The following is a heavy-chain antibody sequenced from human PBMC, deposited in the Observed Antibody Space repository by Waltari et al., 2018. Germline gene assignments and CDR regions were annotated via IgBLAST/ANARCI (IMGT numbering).Heavy chain of an antibody. D-gene: IGHD3-22*01. J-gene: IGHJ4*02. V-gene: IGHV1-69*01. CDR3: ARVGYYYDSSGYYLDY. Sequence: QVQLVQSGAEVKKPGSSVQVSCKASGGTFSSYAISWLRQASGQGLEWMGGIIPIFGTANYAQKFQGRVTITAYESTSTAYMELSSLRSEDTAVYYCARVGYYYDSSGYYLDYWGQGTLVTVSS. CDR2: IIPIFGTA. CDR1: GGTFSSYA.